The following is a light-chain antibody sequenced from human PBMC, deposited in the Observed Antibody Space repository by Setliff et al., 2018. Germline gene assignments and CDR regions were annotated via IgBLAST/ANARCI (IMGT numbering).Light chain of an antibody. V-gene: IGLV2-14*03. CDR1: SSDIGAYDY. J-gene: IGLJ1*01. CDR2: DVS. Sequence: QSVLTQPASVSGSPGQSITIYCIGSSSDIGAYDYVAWYQQHPGKAPKLMIHDVSHRLSGVSHRFSASKSGNTASLTISGLQVEDEADYYCSSYSTRTSLDGFGTGTKV. CDR3: SSYSTRTSLDG.